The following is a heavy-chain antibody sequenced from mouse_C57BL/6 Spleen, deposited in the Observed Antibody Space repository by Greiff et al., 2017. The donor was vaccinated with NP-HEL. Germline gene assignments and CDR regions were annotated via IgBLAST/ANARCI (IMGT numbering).Heavy chain of an antibody. CDR3: ARYGKRYFDV. CDR1: GFTFSDYY. D-gene: IGHD1-1*02. V-gene: IGHV5-16*01. CDR2: INYDGSST. J-gene: IGHJ1*03. Sequence: EVQVVESEGGLVQPGSSMKLSCTASGFTFSDYYMAWVRQVPEKGLEWVANINYDGSSTYYLDSLKSRFIISRDNAKNILYLQMSSLKSEDTATYCCARYGKRYFDVWGTGTTVTVSS.